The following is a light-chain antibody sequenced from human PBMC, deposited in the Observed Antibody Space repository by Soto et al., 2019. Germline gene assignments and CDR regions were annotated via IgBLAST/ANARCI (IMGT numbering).Light chain of an antibody. CDR1: QSVSSN. J-gene: IGKJ1*01. Sequence: EIVMTQSPATLSVSPGERATLSCRASQSVSSNLAWYQQKPGQAPRLLIYGASTRATDIPARFSGSGSGTEVTLTISSLPSEDSAIYYCQQYDNWPWTFGPGTMVEIK. V-gene: IGKV3-15*01. CDR2: GAS. CDR3: QQYDNWPWT.